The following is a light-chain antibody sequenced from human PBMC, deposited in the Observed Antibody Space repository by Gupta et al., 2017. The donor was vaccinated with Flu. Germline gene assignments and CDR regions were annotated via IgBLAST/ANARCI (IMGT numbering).Light chain of an antibody. Sequence: DIQLTQSPSSVSASVGDRVTITCRASQGVRTWLAWYQQKPGKAPNLLIYSASSLQRGVTSRFSGSGYGKDFTLTISSRQPEDFAAHYCHQACNFPSWTFGPGTRVEIK. V-gene: IGKV1-12*02. J-gene: IGKJ1*01. CDR2: SAS. CDR3: HQACNFPSWT. CDR1: QGVRTW.